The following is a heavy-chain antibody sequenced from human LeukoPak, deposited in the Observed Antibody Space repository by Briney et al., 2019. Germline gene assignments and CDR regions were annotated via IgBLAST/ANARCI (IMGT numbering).Heavy chain of an antibody. CDR1: GYTFTSYD. CDR2: MNPNSGNT. V-gene: IGHV1-8*01. J-gene: IGHJ4*02. Sequence: APVKVSCKASGYTFTSYDINWVRQATGQGLEWMGWMNPNSGNTGYAQKFQGRVTMTRNTSISTAYMELSSLRSEDTAVYYCARDPPLSITGTTETGDYWGQGTLVTVSS. CDR3: ARDPPLSITGTTETGDY. D-gene: IGHD1-7*01.